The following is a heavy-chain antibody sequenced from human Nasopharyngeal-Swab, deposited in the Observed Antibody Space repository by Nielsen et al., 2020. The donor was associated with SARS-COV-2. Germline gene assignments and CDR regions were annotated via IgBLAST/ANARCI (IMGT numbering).Heavy chain of an antibody. D-gene: IGHD2-2*01. Sequence: ASVKVSCKASGYTFTSYDINWVRQATGQGLEGMGWMNPNSGNTGYAQKFQGRVTMTRNTSISTAYMELSSLRSEDTAVYYCARGRRVVVPAAIYYWFDPWGQGTLVTVSS. J-gene: IGHJ5*02. CDR3: ARGRRVVVPAAIYYWFDP. V-gene: IGHV1-8*01. CDR2: MNPNSGNT. CDR1: GYTFTSYD.